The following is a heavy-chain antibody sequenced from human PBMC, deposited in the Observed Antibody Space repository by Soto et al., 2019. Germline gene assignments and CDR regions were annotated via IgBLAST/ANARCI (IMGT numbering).Heavy chain of an antibody. CDR2: ISAYNGNT. D-gene: IGHD4-17*01. Sequence: AASVKVSCKASGYTFTSYGISWVRQAPGQGLEWMGWISAYNGNTNYAQKLQGRVTMTTDTSTSTAYMELRSLRSDDTAVYYCARDMLDYGDWGNWFDPWGQGTLVTVSS. CDR3: ARDMLDYGDWGNWFDP. V-gene: IGHV1-18*01. J-gene: IGHJ5*02. CDR1: GYTFTSYG.